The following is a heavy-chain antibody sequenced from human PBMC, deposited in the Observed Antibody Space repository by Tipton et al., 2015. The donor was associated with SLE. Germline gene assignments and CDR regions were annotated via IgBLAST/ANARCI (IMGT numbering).Heavy chain of an antibody. CDR1: GFTFSSYS. Sequence: SLRLSCAASGFTFSSYSMNWVRQAPGKGLEWVSSISSSSSYIYYADSVKGRFTISRDNAKNSLYLQMNSLRAEDTAVYYCAGESDGYSSSWYKGGLGYWGQGTLVTVSS. V-gene: IGHV3-21*01. D-gene: IGHD6-13*01. CDR2: ISSSSSYI. J-gene: IGHJ4*02. CDR3: AGESDGYSSSWYKGGLGY.